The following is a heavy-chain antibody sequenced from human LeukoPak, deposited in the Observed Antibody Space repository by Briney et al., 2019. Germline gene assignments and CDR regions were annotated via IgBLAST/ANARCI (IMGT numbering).Heavy chain of an antibody. V-gene: IGHV3-9*01. CDR1: GFTFDDYA. CDR3: AKEDY. CDR2: ISWSGGTI. J-gene: IGHJ4*02. Sequence: PGRSLRLSCAASGFTFDDYAMHWVRQAPGKGLEWVSGISWSGGTIGYADSVKGRFTISRDNAKNSLYLQMNSLRAEDTALYYCAKEDYWGQGTLVTVSS.